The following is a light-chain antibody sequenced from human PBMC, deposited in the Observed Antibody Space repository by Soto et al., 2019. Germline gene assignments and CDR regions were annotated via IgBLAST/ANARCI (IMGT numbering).Light chain of an antibody. CDR1: NSDIGEFNY. Sequence: QSVLTQPASVSGSPGQSITISCTGTNSDIGEFNYVSWYQQHPGKAPKVLIYEVAYRPSGISNRFSGSKSGNTASLTISGLRAEDEATYYCSSESSDISRVVFGGGTQLTVL. CDR3: SSESSDISRVV. J-gene: IGLJ2*01. CDR2: EVA. V-gene: IGLV2-14*01.